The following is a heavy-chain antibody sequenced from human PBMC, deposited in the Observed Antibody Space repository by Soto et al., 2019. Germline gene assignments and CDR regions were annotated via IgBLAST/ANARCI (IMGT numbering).Heavy chain of an antibody. D-gene: IGHD2-15*01. J-gene: IGHJ6*02. CDR1: GYSFTSYW. V-gene: IGHV5-10-1*01. Sequence: PGESLKISCKGSGYSFTSYWIGWVRQMPGNGLEWMGIIDPSDSYTNYSPSFQGHVTISADKSISTACLQWSSLKAADTAVYYCARHLTYCSAGSCYSDFPYYGMDVWGQGTTVTVSS. CDR2: IDPSDSYT. CDR3: ARHLTYCSAGSCYSDFPYYGMDV.